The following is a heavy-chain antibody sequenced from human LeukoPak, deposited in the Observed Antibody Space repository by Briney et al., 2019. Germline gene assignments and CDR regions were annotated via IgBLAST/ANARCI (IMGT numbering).Heavy chain of an antibody. CDR2: INPNSGGT. Sequence: ASVKVSCKASGYTFTGYYMHWVRQAPGLGLEWMGWINPNSGGTNYAQKFQGWVTMTRDTSISTAYMELSRLRSDDTAVYYCARGQQLDLTQTTGDYWGQGTLVTVSS. CDR3: ARGQQLDLTQTTGDY. D-gene: IGHD6-13*01. CDR1: GYTFTGYY. J-gene: IGHJ4*02. V-gene: IGHV1-2*04.